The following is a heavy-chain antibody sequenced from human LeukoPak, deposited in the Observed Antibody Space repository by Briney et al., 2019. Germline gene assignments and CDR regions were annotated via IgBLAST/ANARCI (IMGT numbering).Heavy chain of an antibody. CDR3: ARDFWSGYYSQTDAFDI. V-gene: IGHV1-69*04. CDR2: IIPILGIA. D-gene: IGHD3-3*01. CDR1: GGTFSSYA. J-gene: IGHJ3*02. Sequence: SVKVSCKASGGTFSSYAISWVRQAPGQGLEWMGRIIPILGIANYAQKFQGGVTITADKSTSTAYMELSSLRSEDTAVYYCARDFWSGYYSQTDAFDIWGQGTMVTVSS.